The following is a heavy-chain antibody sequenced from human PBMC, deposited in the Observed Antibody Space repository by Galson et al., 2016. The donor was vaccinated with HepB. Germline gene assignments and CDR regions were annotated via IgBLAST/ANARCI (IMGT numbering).Heavy chain of an antibody. D-gene: IGHD6-6*01. CDR1: GGSIRGSPYY. CDR2: IYHTGNT. V-gene: IGHV4-39*01. J-gene: IGHJ3*01. Sequence: LSLTCNVSGGSIRGSPYYWGWIRQPPGKGLEWVGSIYHTGNTYYNPSLKSRVTMHVDTSKNQISLKLNSVTAADSAVYYCSRPPSSIAAASDAFDLWGRGTMVTVSS. CDR3: SRPPSSIAAASDAFDL.